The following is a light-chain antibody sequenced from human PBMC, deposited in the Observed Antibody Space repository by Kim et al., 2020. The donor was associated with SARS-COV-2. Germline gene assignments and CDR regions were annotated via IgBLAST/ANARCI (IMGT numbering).Light chain of an antibody. J-gene: IGLJ2*01. CDR2: EVT. Sequence: QSALTRPPSASGSPGQSVTISCTGTSSDIGGYDYVSWYQQHPGKAPKLMISEVTKRPSGVPDRFSASKSGNTASLTVSGLQAEDEADYYCSSYAGSNSPVVFGGGTQLTVL. V-gene: IGLV2-8*01. CDR1: SSDIGGYDY. CDR3: SSYAGSNSPVV.